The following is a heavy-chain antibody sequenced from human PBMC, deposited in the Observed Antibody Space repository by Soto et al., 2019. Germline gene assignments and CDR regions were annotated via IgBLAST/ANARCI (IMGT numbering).Heavy chain of an antibody. V-gene: IGHV4-34*01. D-gene: IGHD6-13*01. Sequence: KPSETLSLTCAVYGGSFSGYYWSWIRQPPGKGLEWIGEINHSGSTNYNPSLKSRVTISVDTSKNQFSLKLSSVTAADTAVYYCARRARRVRVGTIAAASPAANNWFDPWGQGTLVTVSS. CDR2: INHSGST. J-gene: IGHJ5*02. CDR1: GGSFSGYY. CDR3: ARRARRVRVGTIAAASPAANNWFDP.